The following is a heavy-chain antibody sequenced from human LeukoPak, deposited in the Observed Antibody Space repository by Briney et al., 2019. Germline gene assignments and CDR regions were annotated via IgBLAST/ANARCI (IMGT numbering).Heavy chain of an antibody. Sequence: PWESLTLSCAASGVTFSNFNMTWVRKAPGQGLEWVSRISGIDGTTYYADSVKGRFTISRDKSRNNLYLQMNSLRAEDTAIYYCAKRAQSLGSPFDQWGQGILVTVSS. CDR3: AKRAQSLGSPFDQ. J-gene: IGHJ4*02. D-gene: IGHD3-10*01. CDR2: ISGIDGTT. V-gene: IGHV3-23*01. CDR1: GVTFSNFN.